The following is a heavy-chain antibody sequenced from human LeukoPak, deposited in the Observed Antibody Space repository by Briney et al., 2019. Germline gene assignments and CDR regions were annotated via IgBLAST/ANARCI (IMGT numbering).Heavy chain of an antibody. V-gene: IGHV4-34*01. CDR1: GGSFSGYY. Sequence: SETLSLTCAVYGGSFSGYYWSWIRQPPGKGLEWIGEINHSGSTNYNPSLKSRVTISVDTSKNQFSLKLSSVTAADTAVYYCARGPGIAVAGTGYWGQGTLVTVSS. D-gene: IGHD6-19*01. J-gene: IGHJ4*02. CDR3: ARGPGIAVAGTGY. CDR2: INHSGST.